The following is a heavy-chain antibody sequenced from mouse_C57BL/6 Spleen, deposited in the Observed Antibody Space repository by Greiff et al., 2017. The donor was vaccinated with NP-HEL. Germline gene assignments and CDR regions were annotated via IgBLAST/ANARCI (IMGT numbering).Heavy chain of an antibody. V-gene: IGHV1-15*01. Sequence: VQLQQSGAELVRPGASVTLSCKASGYTFTDYEMHWVKQTPVHGLEWIGAIDPETGGTAYNQKFKGKAILTADKSSSTAYMELRSLTSEDSAVYYCTRGPYYGSSYPYFDYWGQGTTLTVSS. CDR2: IDPETGGT. D-gene: IGHD1-1*01. CDR1: GYTFTDYE. J-gene: IGHJ2*01. CDR3: TRGPYYGSSYPYFDY.